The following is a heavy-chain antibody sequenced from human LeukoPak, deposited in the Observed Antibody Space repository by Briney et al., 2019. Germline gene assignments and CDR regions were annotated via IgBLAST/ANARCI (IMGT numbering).Heavy chain of an antibody. Sequence: ASVKVSCKTSGYTFTGYFMHWVRQAPGQGLEWMGWINPNTGYTYSAQKFQGRVTMSRDTSITTAYMDLSRLTFDDTAVYYCARGRGDGSGNYPPFYFDYWGQGTLVTVSS. J-gene: IGHJ4*02. D-gene: IGHD3-10*01. CDR1: GYTFTGYF. CDR3: ARGRGDGSGNYPPFYFDY. CDR2: INPNTGYT. V-gene: IGHV1-2*02.